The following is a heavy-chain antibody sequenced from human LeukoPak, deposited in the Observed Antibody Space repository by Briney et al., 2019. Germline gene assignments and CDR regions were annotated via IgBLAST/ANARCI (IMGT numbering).Heavy chain of an antibody. Sequence: RTGGSLRLSCAASGFTFDDYGMSWVRQAPGKGLEWVSGINWNGGSTGYADSVKGRFTISRDNAKNSLYLQMNSLRAEDTALYYCARATYYYDSSGYWIFRRPSYYMDVWGKGTTVTVSS. CDR3: ARATYYYDSSGYWIFRRPSYYMDV. D-gene: IGHD3-22*01. CDR1: GFTFDDYG. J-gene: IGHJ6*03. CDR2: INWNGGST. V-gene: IGHV3-20*04.